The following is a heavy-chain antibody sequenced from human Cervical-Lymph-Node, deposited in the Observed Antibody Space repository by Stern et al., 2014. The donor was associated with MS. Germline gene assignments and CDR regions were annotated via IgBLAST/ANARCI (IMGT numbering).Heavy chain of an antibody. Sequence: QVQLGQSGAEVKKPGASVNVSCKASGYTFSSFAITWVRQAPGQGLEWMGTITVYNGNTNYAQRVQDRVTMTTDTSTNTAYMAVRNLQSADPAVYYWARGWGDPRHWGQGTLVTVSS. D-gene: IGHD3-16*01. V-gene: IGHV1-18*01. CDR1: GYTFSSFA. CDR2: ITVYNGNT. CDR3: ARGWGDPRH. J-gene: IGHJ4*02.